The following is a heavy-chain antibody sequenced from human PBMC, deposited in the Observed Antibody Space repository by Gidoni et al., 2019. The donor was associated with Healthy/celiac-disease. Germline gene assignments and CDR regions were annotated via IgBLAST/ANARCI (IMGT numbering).Heavy chain of an antibody. CDR3: ARVPPSYCSGGSCYSGYFQH. CDR1: GYTFNGYY. Sequence: QVQLVQSGAAVKKPGASVKVSCKASGYTFNGYYRHWVRKAPGQGIEWMGWINPNGGGTNYAQKFPGRVTMTRDTSISTAYMELSRLRSDDTAVYCCARVPPSYCSGGSCYSGYFQHWGQGTLVTVSS. V-gene: IGHV1-2*02. D-gene: IGHD2-15*01. CDR2: INPNGGGT. J-gene: IGHJ1*01.